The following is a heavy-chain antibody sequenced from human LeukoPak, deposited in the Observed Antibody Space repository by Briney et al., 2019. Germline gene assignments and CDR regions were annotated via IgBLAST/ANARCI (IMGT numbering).Heavy chain of an antibody. J-gene: IGHJ4*02. Sequence: ASVKVSCKASGGTFSSYAISWVRQAPGQGLEWMGGIIPIFGTANYAQKFQGRVTITADESTSTAYMELSSLRSEDTAVYYCASSRPRLDLGYYWGQGTLVTVSS. D-gene: IGHD1-1*01. CDR2: IIPIFGTA. CDR1: GGTFSSYA. V-gene: IGHV1-69*13. CDR3: ASSRPRLDLGYY.